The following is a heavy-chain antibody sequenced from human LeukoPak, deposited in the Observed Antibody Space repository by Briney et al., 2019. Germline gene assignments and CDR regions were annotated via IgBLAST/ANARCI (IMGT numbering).Heavy chain of an antibody. D-gene: IGHD3-10*02. V-gene: IGHV3-21*01. CDR1: GFTFSGFS. Sequence: PGGSLRLSCAASGFTFSGFSMNWVRQAPGKGLEWVSSISSSSSYIYYADSVKGRFTISRDNAKNSLYLQMNSLRAEDTAVYYCARDRAPPVRGALYYFDYWGQGTLVIASS. CDR2: ISSSSSYI. J-gene: IGHJ4*02. CDR3: ARDRAPPVRGALYYFDY.